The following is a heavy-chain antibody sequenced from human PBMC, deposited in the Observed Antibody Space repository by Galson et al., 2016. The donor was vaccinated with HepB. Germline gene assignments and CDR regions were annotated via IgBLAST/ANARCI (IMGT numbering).Heavy chain of an antibody. CDR3: AKDPDSDSQEEVHSDW. Sequence: SLRLSCAASGFTFRNFAMSWVRQAPGKGLEWFSTISGSGSRTYYADSVKGRFTISRDNPKNTVFLQMNSLRAENTAIYYCAKDPDSDSQEEVHSDWWGQGTLVTVSS. D-gene: IGHD4-11*01. J-gene: IGHJ4*01. CDR2: ISGSGSRT. CDR1: GFTFRNFA. V-gene: IGHV3-23*01.